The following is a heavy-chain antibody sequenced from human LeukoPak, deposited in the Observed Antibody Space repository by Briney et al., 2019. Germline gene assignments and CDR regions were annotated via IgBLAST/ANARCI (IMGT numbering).Heavy chain of an antibody. J-gene: IGHJ4*02. CDR1: GGSISSGSYY. CDR2: IYTSGST. CDR3: ARPIAAALGY. Sequence: SETLSLTCTVSGGSISSGSYYWSWIRQPAGKGLEWIGRIYTSGSTNYNPSLKSRVTISVDTSKNQFSLKLSSVTAADTAVYYCARPIAAALGYWGQGTLVTVSS. D-gene: IGHD6-13*01. V-gene: IGHV4-61*02.